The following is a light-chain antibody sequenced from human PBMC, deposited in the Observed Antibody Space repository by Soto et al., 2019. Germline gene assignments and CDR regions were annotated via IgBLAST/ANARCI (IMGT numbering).Light chain of an antibody. CDR1: QSVSSY. J-gene: IGKJ4*01. Sequence: MVVTQCAATLSISPAARXPLXWRASQSVSSYLAWYQQKPGQAPRLLIYAASSRASGVPDRFSGSGSGTDFTLTINSLEPEDFAVYFCQPYGSSASTFGGGTKVDIK. CDR2: AAS. CDR3: QPYGSSAST. V-gene: IGKV3-20*01.